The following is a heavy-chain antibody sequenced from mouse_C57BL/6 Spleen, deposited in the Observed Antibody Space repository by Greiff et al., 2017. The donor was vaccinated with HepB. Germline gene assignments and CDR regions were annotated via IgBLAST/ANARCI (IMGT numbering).Heavy chain of an antibody. J-gene: IGHJ1*03. CDR2: ISDGGSYT. CDR3: ARDQFLYYYGSSYVGYFDV. V-gene: IGHV5-4*01. CDR1: GFTFSSYA. D-gene: IGHD1-1*01. Sequence: EVKLVESGGGLVKPGGSLKLSCAASGFTFSSYAMSWVRQTPEKRLEWVATISDGGSYTYYPDNVKGRFTISRDNAKNNLYLQMSHLKSEDTAMYYCARDQFLYYYGSSYVGYFDVWGTGTTVTVSS.